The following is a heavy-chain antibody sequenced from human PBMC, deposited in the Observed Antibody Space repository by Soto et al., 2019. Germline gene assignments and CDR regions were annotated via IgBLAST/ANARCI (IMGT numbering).Heavy chain of an antibody. V-gene: IGHV3-48*03. CDR1: GFTFSSYA. Sequence: GGSLRLSCAASGFTFSSYAISWVRQAPGKGLEWVSGISSSGSTIYYADSVKGRFTISRDNAKNSLYLQMNSLRAEDTAVYYCARDRAARLFYAFDIWGQGTMVTVPS. J-gene: IGHJ3*02. CDR3: ARDRAARLFYAFDI. CDR2: ISSSGSTI. D-gene: IGHD6-6*01.